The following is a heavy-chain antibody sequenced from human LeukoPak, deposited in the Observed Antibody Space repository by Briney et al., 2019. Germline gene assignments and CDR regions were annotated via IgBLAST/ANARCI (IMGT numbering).Heavy chain of an antibody. V-gene: IGHV1-2*02. CDR2: LNPDTGST. Sequence: ASVKVSCKASGYTFTGYYIHWVRQAPGQGLEWMGGLNPDTGSTNYAQKFQARVIMTRDTSINTAYMELRRLRYDDTAMYFCARESFSGSGGLNWFAPWGQGTLVTASA. CDR3: ARESFSGSGGLNWFAP. D-gene: IGHD3-10*01. J-gene: IGHJ5*02. CDR1: GYTFTGYY.